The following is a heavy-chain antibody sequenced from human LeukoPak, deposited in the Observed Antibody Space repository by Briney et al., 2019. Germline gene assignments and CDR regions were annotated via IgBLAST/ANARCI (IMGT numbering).Heavy chain of an antibody. J-gene: IGHJ4*02. V-gene: IGHV1-46*01. Sequence: ASVKVSCKASGYTFTSYYMHWVRQAPGQGLEWMGIINPSGGSTSYAQKFQGRVTMTRDTSISTAYMELSRLRSDDTAVYYCARGVLRYFVVPQFDYWGQGTLVTVSS. CDR3: ARGVLRYFVVPQFDY. D-gene: IGHD3-9*01. CDR1: GYTFTSYY. CDR2: INPSGGST.